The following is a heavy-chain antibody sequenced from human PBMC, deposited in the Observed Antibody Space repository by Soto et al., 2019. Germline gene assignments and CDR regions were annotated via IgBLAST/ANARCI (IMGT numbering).Heavy chain of an antibody. CDR1: GGSISSYY. Sequence: QVQLQESGPGLVKPSETLSLTCTVSGGSISSYYWSWIRQPPGKGLEWIGYIYYSGSTNYNPSLKSRVTISVDTSKNQFSLKLSSVTAADTAVYYCARDVVGATSLYYYGMDVWGQGTTVTVSS. J-gene: IGHJ6*02. CDR2: IYYSGST. D-gene: IGHD1-26*01. CDR3: ARDVVGATSLYYYGMDV. V-gene: IGHV4-59*01.